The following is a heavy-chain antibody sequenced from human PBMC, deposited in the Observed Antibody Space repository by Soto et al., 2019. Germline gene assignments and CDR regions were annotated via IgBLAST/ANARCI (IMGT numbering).Heavy chain of an antibody. CDR3: ARGDSTDCSNGVCSFFYNHDMDV. CDR2: INPKSGGT. D-gene: IGHD2-8*01. J-gene: IGHJ6*02. V-gene: IGHV1-2*04. CDR1: GYSFTDYH. Sequence: QVQLVQSGAEVKKPGASVKVSCKASGYSFTDYHIHWVRQAPGQGLEWLGRINPKSGGTSTEQKFQCWVTMTTDTSISTASMELTRLTSDDTAIYYCARGDSTDCSNGVCSFFYNHDMDVWGQGTTVTVSS.